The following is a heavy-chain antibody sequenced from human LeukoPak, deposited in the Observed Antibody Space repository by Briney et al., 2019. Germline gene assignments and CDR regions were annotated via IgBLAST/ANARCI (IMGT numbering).Heavy chain of an antibody. Sequence: GGSLRLSCAASGFIFSDHYMDWVRQAPGKGLEWVGRTRNEANIYTTKYAASVKGRFTISRDDSKNSLYPQMNSLKTEDTAVYYCASPVGATTVRAFDIWGQGTMVTVSS. D-gene: IGHD1-26*01. CDR3: ASPVGATTVRAFDI. J-gene: IGHJ3*02. CDR1: GFIFSDHY. CDR2: TRNEANIYTT. V-gene: IGHV3-72*01.